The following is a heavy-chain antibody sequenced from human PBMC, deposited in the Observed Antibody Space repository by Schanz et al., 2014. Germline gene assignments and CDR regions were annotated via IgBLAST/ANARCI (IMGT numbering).Heavy chain of an antibody. J-gene: IGHJ4*02. CDR2: ILYDGSKT. Sequence: QVQLVESGGGVVQPGRSLRLSCAASGFSFSTYAMHWVRQAPGKGLEWVAVILYDGSKTYYADSVKGRFTISRDNSKNTLYLQMSSLRTEDTAVYYCARDPGGTKTHGLWGQGTLVTVSS. V-gene: IGHV3-30*04. CDR3: ARDPGGTKTHGL. D-gene: IGHD2-15*01. CDR1: GFSFSTYA.